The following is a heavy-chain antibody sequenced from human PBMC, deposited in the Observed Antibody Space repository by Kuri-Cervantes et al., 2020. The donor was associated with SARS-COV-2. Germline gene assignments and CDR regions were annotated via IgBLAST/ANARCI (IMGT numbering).Heavy chain of an antibody. V-gene: IGHV3-30-3*01. Sequence: GESLKISCAASGFTFSSYAMHWVRQAPGNGLEWVAVISYDGSNKYYADSVKGRFTISRDNSKNTLYLQMNSLRAEDTAVYYCARTLGEDIVVVPAATFDYWGQGTLVTVSS. CDR3: ARTLGEDIVVVPAATFDY. CDR1: GFTFSSYA. CDR2: ISYDGSNK. J-gene: IGHJ4*02. D-gene: IGHD2-2*01.